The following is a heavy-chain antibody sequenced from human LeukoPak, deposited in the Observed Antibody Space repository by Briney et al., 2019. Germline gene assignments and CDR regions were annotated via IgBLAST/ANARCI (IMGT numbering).Heavy chain of an antibody. D-gene: IGHD6-19*01. V-gene: IGHV3-53*01. CDR1: GFTVSSNY. CDR3: ARGGSSDWLDYFDY. Sequence: GGSLRLSCAASGFTVSSNYMSWVRQAPGKGLEVVSVIYSGRSTYYADSVKGRFTISRDSSKNTLHLHMNSLRAEDTAVYYCARGGSSDWLDYFDYWGQGTLVTVSS. CDR2: IYSGRST. J-gene: IGHJ4*02.